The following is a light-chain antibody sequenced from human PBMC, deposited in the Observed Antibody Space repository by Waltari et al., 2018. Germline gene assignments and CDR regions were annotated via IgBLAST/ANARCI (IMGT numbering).Light chain of an antibody. V-gene: IGKV3-15*01. J-gene: IGKJ1*01. CDR2: GAS. Sequence: EIVMPQSPVTLSVSPGDRATLPCRASQSVSSNVDWYQQKPGQAPRLLIYGASTRDTGIPARFSGSGSGTEFTLTISSLQSEDFAVYYCQQYNNWPPAFGQGTKVEIK. CDR3: QQYNNWPPA. CDR1: QSVSSN.